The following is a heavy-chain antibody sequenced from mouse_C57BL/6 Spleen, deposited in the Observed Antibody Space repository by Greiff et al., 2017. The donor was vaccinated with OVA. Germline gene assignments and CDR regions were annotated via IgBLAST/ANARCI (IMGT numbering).Heavy chain of an antibody. CDR2: ISSGSSTI. D-gene: IGHD1-1*01. CDR1: GFTFSDYG. CDR3: ARLGYYGSSLYFDY. J-gene: IGHJ2*01. Sequence: EGKVVESGGGLVKPGGSLKLSCAASGFTFSDYGMHWVRQAPEKGLEWVAYISSGSSTIYYADTVKGRFTISRDNAKNTLFLQMTSLRSEDTAMYYCARLGYYGSSLYFDYWGQGTTLTVSS. V-gene: IGHV5-17*01.